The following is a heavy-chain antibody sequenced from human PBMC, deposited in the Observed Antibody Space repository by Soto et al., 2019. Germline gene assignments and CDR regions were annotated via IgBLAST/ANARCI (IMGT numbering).Heavy chain of an antibody. J-gene: IGHJ6*02. CDR1: GGTFSSYA. D-gene: IGHD2-15*01. CDR3: AKTVAAHYYYGMDV. Sequence: QVQLVQSGAEVKKPGSSVKVSCKASGGTFSSYAISWVRQAPGQGLEWMGGIIPIFGTASYAQKFQGRVTITADESTRTAYMELGSLRSEDTVVYYCAKTVAAHYYYGMDVWGQGTTVTVSS. V-gene: IGHV1-69*12. CDR2: IIPIFGTA.